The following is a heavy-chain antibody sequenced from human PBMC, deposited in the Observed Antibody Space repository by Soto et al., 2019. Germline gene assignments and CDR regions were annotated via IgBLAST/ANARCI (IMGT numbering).Heavy chain of an antibody. CDR2: IKSKTDGGTT. CDR3: TTRSSYSSSSDY. J-gene: IGHJ4*02. CDR1: GFTFSNAW. Sequence: EVQLVESGGGLVKPGGSLRLSCVASGFTFSNAWMSWVRQAPGKGLEWVGRIKSKTDGGTTDYAAPVKGRFTISRDDSKNTLYLQMNSLKTEDTAVYYCTTRSSYSSSSDYWGQGTLVTVSS. D-gene: IGHD6-6*01. V-gene: IGHV3-15*01.